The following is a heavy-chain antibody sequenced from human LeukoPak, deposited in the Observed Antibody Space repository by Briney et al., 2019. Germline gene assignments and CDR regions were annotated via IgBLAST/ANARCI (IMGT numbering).Heavy chain of an antibody. CDR2: INSDGSST. CDR1: GFTFSSYW. V-gene: IGHV3-74*01. D-gene: IGHD1-26*01. J-gene: IGHJ4*02. Sequence: GGSLRLSCAASGFTFSSYWMHWVRQAPGKGLVWVSRINSDGSSTSYADSVKGRFTISRDNAKNTLYLQMNSLRAEDTAVYYCASRISSGNYFFDYWGQGTLVTVSS. CDR3: ASRISSGNYFFDY.